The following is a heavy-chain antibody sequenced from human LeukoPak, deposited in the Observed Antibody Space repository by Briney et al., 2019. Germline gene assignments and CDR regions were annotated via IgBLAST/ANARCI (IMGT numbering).Heavy chain of an antibody. CDR1: GFTFSSYG. Sequence: PGGSLRLSCAASGFTFSSYGMHWVRQAPGKGLEWVAVISYDGSNKYYADSVKGRFTISRDNSKNTLYLQMNSLRAEDTAVYYCAKGGSYGFDAFDIWGQGTMVTVSS. J-gene: IGHJ3*02. V-gene: IGHV3-30*18. D-gene: IGHD5-18*01. CDR2: ISYDGSNK. CDR3: AKGGSYGFDAFDI.